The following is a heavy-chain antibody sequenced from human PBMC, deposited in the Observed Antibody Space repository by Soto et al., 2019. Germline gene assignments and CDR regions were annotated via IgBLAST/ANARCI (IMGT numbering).Heavy chain of an antibody. Sequence: SETLSLPCTVSGDSMSRQYWSWIHLSPGKGLEWLGFVFYSGSTSYNPSLKSRVTFSIDTSKNQFSMELNSGTAADTAMYYWARDSSSYCAPAYCFGCWGQGSRGTVAS. CDR1: GDSMSRQY. J-gene: IGHJ4*02. CDR2: VFYSGST. V-gene: IGHV4-59*11. D-gene: IGHD5-12*01. CDR3: ARDSSSYCAPAYCFGC.